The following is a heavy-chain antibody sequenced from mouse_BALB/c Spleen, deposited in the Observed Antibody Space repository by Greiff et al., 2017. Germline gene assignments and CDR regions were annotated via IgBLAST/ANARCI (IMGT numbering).Heavy chain of an antibody. CDR1: GYSITSYYA. CDR3: AREGYSPGPYDFDY. CDR2: ISYSGST. Sequence: EVQGVESGPGLVKPSQSLSLTCTVTGYSITSYYAWNLIRQFPGNILEWMGYISYSGSTSSNPSLKSRISITRDTSKNQFFLQLNYVTTEDTATYYCAREGYSPGPYDFDYWGQGTTLTVSS. V-gene: IGHV3-2*02. D-gene: IGHD2-14*01. J-gene: IGHJ2*01.